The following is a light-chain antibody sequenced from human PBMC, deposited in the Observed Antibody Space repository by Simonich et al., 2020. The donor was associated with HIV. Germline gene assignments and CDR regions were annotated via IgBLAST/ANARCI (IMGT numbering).Light chain of an antibody. Sequence: EIVMTQSPVTLSVSPGERATLSCRVRQSVSSNLAWYQLKPGQAPRLLIYGASTRATGIPARFSGSGSGTEFTLTISSMQSEDFAVYYCQQYNNWLRTFGGGTKVEIK. V-gene: IGKV3-15*01. CDR2: GAS. J-gene: IGKJ4*01. CDR3: QQYNNWLRT. CDR1: QSVSSN.